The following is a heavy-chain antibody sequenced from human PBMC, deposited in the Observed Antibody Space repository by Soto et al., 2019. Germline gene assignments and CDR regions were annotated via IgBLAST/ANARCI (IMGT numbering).Heavy chain of an antibody. CDR3: ARRYDFWSGNYYYGMGV. CDR1: GYSFTSYW. J-gene: IGHJ6*02. CDR2: IYPGDSDT. D-gene: IGHD3-3*01. V-gene: IGHV5-51*01. Sequence: GESLKISCRGSGYSFTSYWIGWVRQMPGKGLEWMGIIYPGDSDTRYSTYFQGQITISADKSISTAYLQWSSVKASDTAMYYCARRYDFWSGNYYYGMGVWGQGTTVTVSS.